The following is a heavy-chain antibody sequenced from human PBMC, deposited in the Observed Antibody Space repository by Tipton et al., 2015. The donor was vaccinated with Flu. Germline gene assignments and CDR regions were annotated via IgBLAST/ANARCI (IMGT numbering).Heavy chain of an antibody. CDR1: GYTFTSYG. D-gene: IGHD4-17*01. Sequence: GPEVKKPGASVKVSCKASGYTFTSYGISWVRQAPGQGLEWMGWISAYNGNTNYAQKLQGRVTMTTDTSTSTAYMELRSLRSDDTAVYYCARFRARGRTVTPFDYWGQGTLVTVSS. J-gene: IGHJ4*02. CDR2: ISAYNGNT. V-gene: IGHV1-18*04. CDR3: ARFRARGRTVTPFDY.